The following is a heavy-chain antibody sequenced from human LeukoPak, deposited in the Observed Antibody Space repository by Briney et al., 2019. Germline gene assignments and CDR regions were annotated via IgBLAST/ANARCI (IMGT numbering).Heavy chain of an antibody. CDR2: INSDGSCT. CDR3: ARAATGTTLSWFGP. J-gene: IGHJ5*02. D-gene: IGHD1-1*01. Sequence: GGSLRLSCAASGFSFGISWMHWVRQAPGKGLVWVSLINSDGSCTNSADSGKGRFTTSRDNAKNSLCLQRNSLRAQDTSVYYCARAATGTTLSWFGPWGQGTLVT. CDR1: GFSFGISW. V-gene: IGHV3-74*01.